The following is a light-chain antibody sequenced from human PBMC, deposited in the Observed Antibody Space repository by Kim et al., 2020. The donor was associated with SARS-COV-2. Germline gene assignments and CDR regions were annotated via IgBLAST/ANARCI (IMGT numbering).Light chain of an antibody. J-gene: IGLJ3*02. CDR2: GNN. CDR1: SSNIGSYT. V-gene: IGLV1-44*01. CDR3: AAWDDSLNHGV. Sequence: QSVLTQPPAASGTPGQRVTMSCSGSSSNIGSYTVSWYQHLPGAAPKLLMYGNNQWPSGVPDRFSGSKSGTSASLAISGLQSGDEGDYYCAAWDDSLNHGVFGGGTQLTVL.